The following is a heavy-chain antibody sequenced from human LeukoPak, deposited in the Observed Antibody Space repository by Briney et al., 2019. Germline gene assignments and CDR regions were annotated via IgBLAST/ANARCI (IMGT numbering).Heavy chain of an antibody. CDR3: ARENGANRRAFDL. CDR2: INSDRTST. CDR1: GFTFSNYW. V-gene: IGHV3-74*01. Sequence: PGGSLRLSCVASGFTFSNYWIHWVRQAPGKGLVWVSRINSDRTSTIHADSVKGRFTISRDNAKNTLYLQMNSLRAEDTAVYYCARENGANRRAFDLWGQGTRVTVSS. J-gene: IGHJ3*01. D-gene: IGHD4/OR15-4a*01.